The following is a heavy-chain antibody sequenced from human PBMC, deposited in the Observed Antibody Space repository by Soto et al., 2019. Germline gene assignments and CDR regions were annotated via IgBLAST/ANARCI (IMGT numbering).Heavy chain of an antibody. CDR3: ARGGTTVPSNSYGMDV. D-gene: IGHD4-17*01. CDR2: IYYSGST. Sequence: PSETLSLTCTVSGGSISSGGYYWSWIRQHPGKGLEWIGYIYYSGSTYYNPSLKSRVTISVDTSKNQFSLKLSSVTAADTAVYYCARGGTTVPSNSYGMDVWGQGTTVTVSS. J-gene: IGHJ6*02. V-gene: IGHV4-31*03. CDR1: GGSISSGGYY.